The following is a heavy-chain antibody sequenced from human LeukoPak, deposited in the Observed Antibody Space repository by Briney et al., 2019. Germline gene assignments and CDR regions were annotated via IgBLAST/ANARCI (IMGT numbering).Heavy chain of an antibody. D-gene: IGHD3-3*01. J-gene: IGHJ4*02. CDR2: IIPVLGVA. CDR1: GGTFSTYA. CDR3: ATGIGTLWSGYYHDF. Sequence: SVKVSCKASGGTFSTYAIGWVRQAPGQGLEWMGRIIPVLGVANYAQKFQGRVTISADKSTSTAYMEVSSLRSEDTAVYYCATGIGTLWSGYYHDFWGQGTLVTVSS. V-gene: IGHV1-69*04.